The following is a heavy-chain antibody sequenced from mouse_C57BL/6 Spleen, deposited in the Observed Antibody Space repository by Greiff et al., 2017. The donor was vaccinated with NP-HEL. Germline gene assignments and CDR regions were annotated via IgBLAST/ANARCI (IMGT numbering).Heavy chain of an antibody. CDR1: GYTFTSYW. Sequence: VQLQQPGAELVKPGASVKLSCKASGYTFTSYWMHWVKQRPGQGLEWIGMIHPNSGSTNYNEKFKSKATLTVDKSSSTAYMQLSSLTSEDSAVYYCARKGDYDDGWFAYWGQGTLVTVSA. V-gene: IGHV1-64*01. D-gene: IGHD2-4*01. CDR3: ARKGDYDDGWFAY. J-gene: IGHJ3*01. CDR2: IHPNSGST.